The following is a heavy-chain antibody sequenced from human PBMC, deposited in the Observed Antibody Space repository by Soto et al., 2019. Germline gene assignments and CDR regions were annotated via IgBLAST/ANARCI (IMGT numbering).Heavy chain of an antibody. J-gene: IGHJ4*02. CDR2: IIPIFGTA. Sequence: GASVKIACKASGGTVSIYAISWVRQAPGQGLEWMGGIIPIFGTANYAQKFQGRVTITADESTSTAYMELSSLRSEDTAVYYCERPRESIAASYFDYWGQGTLVTVSS. CDR3: ERPRESIAASYFDY. CDR1: GGTVSIYA. D-gene: IGHD6-25*01. V-gene: IGHV1-69*13.